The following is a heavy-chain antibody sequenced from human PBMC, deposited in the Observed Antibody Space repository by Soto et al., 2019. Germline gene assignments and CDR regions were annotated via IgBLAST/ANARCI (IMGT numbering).Heavy chain of an antibody. V-gene: IGHV3-9*01. CDR3: AKGVNPSYYYYYYMDV. D-gene: IGHD2-21*01. J-gene: IGHJ6*03. Sequence: PGGSLRLSCAASGFTFDDYAMHWVRQAPGKGLEWVSGISWNSGSIGYADSVKGRFTISRDNAKNSLYLQMNSLRAEDTALYYCAKGVNPSYYYYYYMDVWGKGTTVTVSS. CDR2: ISWNSGSI. CDR1: GFTFDDYA.